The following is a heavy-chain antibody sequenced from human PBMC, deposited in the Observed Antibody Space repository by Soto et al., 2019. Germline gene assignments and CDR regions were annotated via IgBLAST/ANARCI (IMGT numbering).Heavy chain of an antibody. V-gene: IGHV5-51*01. D-gene: IGHD2-21*01. CDR2: IYPGDSDT. J-gene: IGHJ6*02. CDR1: GYTFTYYW. Sequence: PGESLKISCNGSGYTFTYYWIGWVRQLPGKGLEWMGIIYPGDSDTRYSPSFQGHVTITVDKSTNTAYLQWNTLRASDTAMYYSATHIRNFRYYYHAMDVWGQGTTVTVSS. CDR3: ATHIRNFRYYYHAMDV.